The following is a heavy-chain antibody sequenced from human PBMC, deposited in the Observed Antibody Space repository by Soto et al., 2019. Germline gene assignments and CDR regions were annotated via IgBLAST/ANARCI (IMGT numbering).Heavy chain of an antibody. J-gene: IGHJ6*02. CDR2: ISAYNGNT. D-gene: IGHD3-10*01. Sequence: ASVKVSCKASGYTFTSYGISWVRQAPGQGLEWMGWISAYNGNTNYAQKLQGRVTMTTDTSTSTAYMELRSLRSDDTAVYYCARKRNFMVRGVTGGMDVWGQGTTVT. CDR1: GYTFTSYG. V-gene: IGHV1-18*01. CDR3: ARKRNFMVRGVTGGMDV.